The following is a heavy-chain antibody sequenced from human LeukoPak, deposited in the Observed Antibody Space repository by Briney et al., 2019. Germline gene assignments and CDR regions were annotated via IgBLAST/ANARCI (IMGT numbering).Heavy chain of an antibody. CDR3: ARVLSCSGGSCYSSWFDP. Sequence: SQTLSLTCAVSGGSISSGGYSRSWIRQPPGKGLEWLGYIYHSGSTYYNPSLKSRVTISVDTSKNQFSLKLSSVTAADTAVYYCARVLSCSGGSCYSSWFDPWGQGTLVTVSS. V-gene: IGHV4-30-2*01. J-gene: IGHJ5*02. CDR1: GGSISSGGYS. CDR2: IYHSGST. D-gene: IGHD2-15*01.